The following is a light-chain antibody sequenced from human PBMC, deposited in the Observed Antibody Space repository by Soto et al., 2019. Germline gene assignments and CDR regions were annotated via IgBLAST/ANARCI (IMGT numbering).Light chain of an antibody. CDR3: VLYMGSGIWV. Sequence: QTVVTQEPSFSVSPGRTVTLTCGLNSGSVSTTNYPSWYQQTPGQAPRKLIYNTNTRSSGVPDRFSGSILGNKAALTITGAQADDESDYYCVLYMGSGIWVFGGGTKVTVL. CDR2: NTN. J-gene: IGLJ3*02. V-gene: IGLV8-61*01. CDR1: SGSVSTTNY.